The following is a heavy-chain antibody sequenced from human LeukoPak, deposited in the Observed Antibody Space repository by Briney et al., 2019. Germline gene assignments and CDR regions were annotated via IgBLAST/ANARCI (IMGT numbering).Heavy chain of an antibody. CDR3: ARTDMVATTKAWYYYYMDV. CDR1: GGTFSSYA. V-gene: IGHV1-69*13. Sequence: PSVKVSCKASGGTFSSYAISWVRQAPGQGLEWMGGIIPIFGTANYAKKFQGRVTITADESTSTAYMELSSLRSEDTAVYYCARTDMVATTKAWYYYYMDVWGKGTTVTVSS. CDR2: IIPIFGTA. D-gene: IGHD5-12*01. J-gene: IGHJ6*03.